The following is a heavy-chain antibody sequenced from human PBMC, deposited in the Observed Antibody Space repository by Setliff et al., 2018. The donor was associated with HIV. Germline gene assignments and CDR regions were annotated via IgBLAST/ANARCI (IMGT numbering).Heavy chain of an antibody. V-gene: IGHV4-34*12. CDR3: ASRVYYYDSSGYLREEGFDP. J-gene: IGHJ5*02. CDR2: IIRSGSA. Sequence: SETLSLTCAAYGGSFSGHSWTWIRQPPGKGLEWIGEIIRSGSANNNRSLKSRVTMSVDTSKNQYSLKLSSVTAADAAVYYCASRVYYYDSSGYLREEGFDPWGQGTLVTVSS. CDR1: GGSFSGHS. D-gene: IGHD3-22*01.